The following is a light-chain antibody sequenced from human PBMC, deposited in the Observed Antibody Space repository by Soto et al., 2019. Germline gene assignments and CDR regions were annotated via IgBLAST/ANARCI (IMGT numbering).Light chain of an antibody. J-gene: IGLJ1*01. CDR1: SRDVGAYNY. Sequence: QSALTQPPSVSGSPGQSVTSSCTGTSRDVGAYNYVSWYQQHPGKAPKGLIFDVSKRPSGLADRVSGSKSGNTASLTISGRQAEDEADYYCRSNAGNAEVFGTGTKLTVL. CDR2: DVS. CDR3: RSNAGNAEV. V-gene: IGLV2-11*01.